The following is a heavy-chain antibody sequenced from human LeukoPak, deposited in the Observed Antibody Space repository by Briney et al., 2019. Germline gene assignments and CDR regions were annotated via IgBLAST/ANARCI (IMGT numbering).Heavy chain of an antibody. Sequence: SETLSLTCTVSGGPISSYYWSWIRQPPGKGLEWIGYIYYSGGTNYNPSLKSRVTISVDTSKNQFSLKLSAVTAADTAVYYCARSPRLGRYGYGPWELPVSYFDYWGQGTLVTVSS. CDR3: ARSPRLGRYGYGPWELPVSYFDY. D-gene: IGHD1-26*01. J-gene: IGHJ4*01. CDR1: GGPISSYY. V-gene: IGHV4-59*13. CDR2: IYYSGGT.